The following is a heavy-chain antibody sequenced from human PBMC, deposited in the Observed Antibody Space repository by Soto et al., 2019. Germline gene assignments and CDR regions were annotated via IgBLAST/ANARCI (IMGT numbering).Heavy chain of an antibody. CDR2: ISSSGSTI. CDR1: GFTFSSYE. J-gene: IGHJ3*02. V-gene: IGHV3-48*03. CDR3: ARVNLAVTSAFDI. Sequence: VGSLRLSCAASGFTFSSYEMNWVRQAPGKGLEWVSYISSSGSTIYYADSVKGRFTISRDNAKNSLYLQMNSLRAEDTAVYYCARVNLAVTSAFDIWGQGTMVTVSS. D-gene: IGHD4-17*01.